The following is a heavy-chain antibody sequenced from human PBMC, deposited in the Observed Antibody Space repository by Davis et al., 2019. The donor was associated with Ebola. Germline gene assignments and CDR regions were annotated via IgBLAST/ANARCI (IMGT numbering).Heavy chain of an antibody. CDR2: IIPMLGIP. D-gene: IGHD5-18*01. V-gene: IGHV1-69*04. CDR3: ARDLGTAMATE. CDR1: GGTFSTYA. Sequence: AASVKVSCKASGGTFSTYAIDWVRQAPGQGLEWMGRIIPMLGIPNYAQRFQGRVTITADKSTRTAYMELSSLRSEDTAMYYCARDLGTAMATEWGQGTLVTVSS. J-gene: IGHJ4*02.